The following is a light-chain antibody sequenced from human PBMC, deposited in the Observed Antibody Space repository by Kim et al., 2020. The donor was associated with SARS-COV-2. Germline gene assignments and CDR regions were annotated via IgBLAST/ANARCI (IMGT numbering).Light chain of an antibody. V-gene: IGLV3-21*04. Sequence: GKAARITCGGNNIGRKSVHWYQQKPGQAPVLVIYYDSDRPSGIPERFSGSNSGNTATLTISRVEAGDEADYYCQVWDSSSDHPYVFGTGTKVTVL. CDR1: NIGRKS. J-gene: IGLJ1*01. CDR2: YDS. CDR3: QVWDSSSDHPYV.